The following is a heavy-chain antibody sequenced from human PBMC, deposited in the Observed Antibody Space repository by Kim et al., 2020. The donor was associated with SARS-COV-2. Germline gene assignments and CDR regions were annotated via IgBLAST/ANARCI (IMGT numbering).Heavy chain of an antibody. V-gene: IGHV3-30-3*01. CDR3: ASGEPHYYYYYGMDV. CDR2: ISYDGSNK. CDR1: GFTFSSYA. Sequence: GGSLRLSCAASGFTFSSYAMHWVRQAPGKGLEWVAVISYDGSNKYYADSVKGRFTISRDNSKNTLYLQMNSLRAEDTAVYYCASGEPHYYYYYGMDVWGQGTTVSGSS. J-gene: IGHJ6*02.